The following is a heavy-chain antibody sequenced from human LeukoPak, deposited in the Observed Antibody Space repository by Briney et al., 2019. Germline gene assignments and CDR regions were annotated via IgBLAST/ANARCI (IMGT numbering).Heavy chain of an antibody. D-gene: IGHD4-17*01. J-gene: IGHJ4*02. CDR2: INHSGRI. CDR3: ARLWVTTTN. CDR1: GGSFSGYY. Sequence: SETLSLTCAVYGGSFSGYYWSWIRQPPGKGLEWIGEINHSGRINYNPSLRSRVPISVDTSKNQFSLKLSSVTAADTAVYYCARLWVTTTNWGQGTLVTVSS. V-gene: IGHV4-34*01.